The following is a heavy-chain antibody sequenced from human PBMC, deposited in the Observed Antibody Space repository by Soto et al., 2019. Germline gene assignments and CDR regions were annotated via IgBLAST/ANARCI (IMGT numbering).Heavy chain of an antibody. D-gene: IGHD2-15*01. Sequence: SLRLSCAASGFTFDDYAMHWVRQAPGKGLEWVSGISWNSGSIGYADSVKGRFTISRDNAKNSLYLQMNSLRAEDTALYYCAKDGSAKLPNNYFDFCGQGSLVIVSA. CDR3: AKDGSAKLPNNYFDF. V-gene: IGHV3-9*01. J-gene: IGHJ4*02. CDR1: GFTFDDYA. CDR2: ISWNSGSI.